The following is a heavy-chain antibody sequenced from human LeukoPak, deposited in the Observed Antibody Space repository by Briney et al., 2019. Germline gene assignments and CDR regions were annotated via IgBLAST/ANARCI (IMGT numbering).Heavy chain of an antibody. CDR3: ARGYYDGSGYNWFDP. Sequence: GGSLRLSCAASGFTFSSYSMHWVRQAPGKGLEWVAVIWYDGSNKYYADSVKGRFTISRDNSKNTLYLQMNSLRAEDTAVYYCARGYYDGSGYNWFDPWGQGTLVTVSS. J-gene: IGHJ5*02. CDR1: GFTFSSYS. CDR2: IWYDGSNK. V-gene: IGHV3-33*01. D-gene: IGHD3-22*01.